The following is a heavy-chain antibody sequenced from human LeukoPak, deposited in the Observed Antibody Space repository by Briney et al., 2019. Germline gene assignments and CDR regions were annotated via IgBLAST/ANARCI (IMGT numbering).Heavy chain of an antibody. CDR3: ARGRYGSGSYYNGELFDY. D-gene: IGHD3-10*01. CDR1: GYTFTSYD. V-gene: IGHV1-8*01. Sequence: GASVKVSCKASGYTFTSYDINWVRQATGQGLEWMGWMNPNSGNTGYAQKFQGRVTMTRNTSISTAYMELSSLRSEDTAVYYCARGRYGSGSYYNGELFDYWGQGTLVTVSS. J-gene: IGHJ4*02. CDR2: MNPNSGNT.